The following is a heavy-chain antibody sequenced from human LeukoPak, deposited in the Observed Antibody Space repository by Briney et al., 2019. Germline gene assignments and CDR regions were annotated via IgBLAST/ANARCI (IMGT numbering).Heavy chain of an antibody. D-gene: IGHD3-16*02. Sequence: GRSLRLSCAASGFTFSSYGMHWVRQAPGKGLEWVAVISYDGGNKYYADSVKGRFTISRDNSKNTLYLQMNSLRAEDTAVYYCTVIGNFDYWGQGTLVTVSS. CDR1: GFTFSSYG. CDR2: ISYDGGNK. CDR3: TVIGNFDY. V-gene: IGHV3-30*03. J-gene: IGHJ4*02.